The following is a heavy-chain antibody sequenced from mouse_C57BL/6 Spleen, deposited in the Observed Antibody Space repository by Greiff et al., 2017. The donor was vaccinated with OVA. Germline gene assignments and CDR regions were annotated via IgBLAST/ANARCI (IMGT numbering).Heavy chain of an antibody. V-gene: IGHV1-50*01. CDR2: IDPSDSYT. CDR1: GYTFPSYW. D-gene: IGHD2-10*02. CDR3: ARSSSNYWYFDV. J-gene: IGHJ1*03. Sequence: QVQLQQPGAELVKPGASVKLSCKASGYTFPSYWMQWVKQRPGQGLEWIGEIDPSDSYTNYNQKFKGKATLTVDTSSSTAYMQLSSLTSEDSAVYYCARSSSNYWYFDVWGTGTTVTVSS.